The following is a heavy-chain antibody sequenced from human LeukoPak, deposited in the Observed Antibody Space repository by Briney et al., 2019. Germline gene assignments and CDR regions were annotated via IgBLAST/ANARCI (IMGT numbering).Heavy chain of an antibody. Sequence: GGSLRLSCAASGFTFSSYWMHWVRQAPGKGLVWVSQINSDGSNTTYADSVRGRFTISRDNAKNTLYLQMNSLRAEDTAVYYCARDRRVTTFYYYHYMDVWGKGTTVTVSS. CDR3: ARDRRVTTFYYYHYMDV. V-gene: IGHV3-74*01. D-gene: IGHD4-17*01. J-gene: IGHJ6*03. CDR2: INSDGSNT. CDR1: GFTFSSYW.